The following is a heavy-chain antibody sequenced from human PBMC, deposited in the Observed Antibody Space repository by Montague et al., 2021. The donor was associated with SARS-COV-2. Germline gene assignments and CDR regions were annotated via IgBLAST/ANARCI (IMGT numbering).Heavy chain of an antibody. J-gene: IGHJ4*02. V-gene: IGHV3-7*01. D-gene: IGHD4-17*01. CDR1: RFSFSNSW. Sequence: SLRLSCAASRFSFSNSWMTWVRQAPGKGLEWLANINEDGSVTNYVGSVKGRFTISRDNTKRSLYLQMNSLRADETAIYYCARDPESGALDYWGQGTLVTVSS. CDR2: INEDGSVT. CDR3: ARDPESGALDY.